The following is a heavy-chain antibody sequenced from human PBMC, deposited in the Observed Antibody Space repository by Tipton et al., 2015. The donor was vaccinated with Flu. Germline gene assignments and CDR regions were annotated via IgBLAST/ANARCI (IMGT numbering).Heavy chain of an antibody. D-gene: IGHD5-12*01. CDR3: VSDRGWMTEDF. V-gene: IGHV4-61*02. Sequence: TLSLTCTVSGGSISSGSYYWSWIRQPAGKGLEWIGRVYPSGSANYNPSLKSRVTISVDTSKNQFSLNLSSVTAADTAVYYCVSDRGWMTEDFWGPGTLVTVSS. J-gene: IGHJ4*02. CDR2: VYPSGSA. CDR1: GGSISSGSYY.